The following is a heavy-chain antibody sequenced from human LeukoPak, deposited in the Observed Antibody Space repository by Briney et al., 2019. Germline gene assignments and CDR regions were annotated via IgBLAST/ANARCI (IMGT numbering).Heavy chain of an antibody. D-gene: IGHD2-2*01. Sequence: PSETLSLTCTVSGGSISTYYWSWIRQPPGKGLEWIGYVYYSGNTDYNPSLKSRVTISVDTSKNQFSLKLRSVTAADTAVYYCAGGGYCSESSCSAPLFDWWGQGTPVTVSS. CDR2: VYYSGNT. V-gene: IGHV4-59*01. CDR3: AGGGYCSESSCSAPLFDW. J-gene: IGHJ4*02. CDR1: GGSISTYY.